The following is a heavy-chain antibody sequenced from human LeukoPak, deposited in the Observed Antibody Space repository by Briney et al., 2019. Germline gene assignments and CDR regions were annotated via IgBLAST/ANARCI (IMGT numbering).Heavy chain of an antibody. CDR1: NQPQYRYY. Sequence: SDPQTLPCSLYNQPQYRYYSLCPPNPPEEAVECLGEINHSGSTNYNPSLKSRVTISVDTSKNQFSLKLSSVTAADTAVYYCARDNYYDSSGYTHWGQGTLVTVSS. D-gene: IGHD3-22*01. CDR3: ARDNYYDSSGYTH. J-gene: IGHJ4*02. V-gene: IGHV4-34*01. CDR2: INHSGST.